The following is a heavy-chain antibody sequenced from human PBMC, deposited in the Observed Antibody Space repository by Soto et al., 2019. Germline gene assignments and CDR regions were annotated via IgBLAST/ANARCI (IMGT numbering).Heavy chain of an antibody. CDR1: GYSISSGYY. D-gene: IGHD2-15*01. Sequence: PSETLSLTCGVSGYSISSGYYWGWVRQPPGKGLEWIGSIRHDGNTYYNPSLKSRVTISVDTSKNQFSLNLRSVTAADTAVYYCAIVGVEVSGPIGDFDYWGQGTM. CDR3: AIVGVEVSGPIGDFDY. V-gene: IGHV4-38-2*01. J-gene: IGHJ4*02. CDR2: IRHDGNT.